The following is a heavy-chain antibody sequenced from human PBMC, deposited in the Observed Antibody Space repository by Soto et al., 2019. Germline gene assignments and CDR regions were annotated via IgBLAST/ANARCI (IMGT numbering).Heavy chain of an antibody. CDR3: ARDIARSCTNGVCISVLYYGMDV. J-gene: IGHJ6*02. D-gene: IGHD2-8*01. Sequence: QVQLVESGGGVVQPGRSLRLSCAASGFTFSSYGMHWVRQAPGKGLEWVAVIWYDGSNKYYADSVKGRFTISRDNSKNTRYLQMNSLRAEDTAVYYCARDIARSCTNGVCISVLYYGMDVWGQGTTVTVSS. CDR2: IWYDGSNK. CDR1: GFTFSSYG. V-gene: IGHV3-33*01.